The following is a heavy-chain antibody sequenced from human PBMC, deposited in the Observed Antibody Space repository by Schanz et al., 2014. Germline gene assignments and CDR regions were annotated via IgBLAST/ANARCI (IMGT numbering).Heavy chain of an antibody. CDR1: GFIFGDYA. D-gene: IGHD3-16*01. Sequence: QVQLVESGGGVVQPGGSLRLSCAASGFIFGDYAIHWVRQAPGKGLEWVAAISNHGLNTYFGDSVKGRFTISGNNTRNTVFLQMNSLKAEDMAIYYGTRVETFNYDDITLYRHCVDPWGQGTLVTVSS. V-gene: IGHV3-30*03. CDR3: TRVETFNYDDITLYRHCVDP. CDR2: ISNHGLNT. J-gene: IGHJ5*02.